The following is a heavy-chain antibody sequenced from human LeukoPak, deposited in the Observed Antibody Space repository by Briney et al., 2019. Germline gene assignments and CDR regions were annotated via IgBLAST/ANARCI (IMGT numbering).Heavy chain of an antibody. V-gene: IGHV3-23*01. J-gene: IGHJ4*02. CDR1: GFTFSSYA. CDR2: IGGSGGST. CDR3: AKRGAEVGTTIAPGDY. D-gene: IGHD1-26*01. Sequence: PGGSLRLSCAASGFTFSSYAMSWVRQAPGKGLEWVPAIGGSGGSTYYADSVKGRFTISRDSSKNTLYLQMNSLRAEDTAVYYCAKRGAEVGTTIAPGDYWGQGSLVAVSS.